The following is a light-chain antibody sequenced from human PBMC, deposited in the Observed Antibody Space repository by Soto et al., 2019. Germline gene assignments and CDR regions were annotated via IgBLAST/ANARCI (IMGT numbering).Light chain of an antibody. Sequence: QSALTQPPSASGSPGQSLIISCTGTSTDVGNYNYVSWYQQHPGKAPKLMISDVNRRPSGVPDRFSGSKSGNTASLTVSGLQAEDESDYYCSSYAGSNNWVFGGGTKLTVL. CDR2: DVN. CDR3: SSYAGSNNWV. CDR1: STDVGNYNY. V-gene: IGLV2-8*01. J-gene: IGLJ3*02.